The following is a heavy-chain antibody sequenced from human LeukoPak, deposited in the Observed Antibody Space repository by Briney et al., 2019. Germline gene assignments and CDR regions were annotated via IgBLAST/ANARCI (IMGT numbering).Heavy chain of an antibody. CDR3: AKPSLVYDTSGNFYFDF. Sequence: GGSLRLSCAASGFTFSSYAMSWVRQAPGKGLEWVSAISGSGGSTYHADSVKGRFTISRDNSKNTLYLQMNSLRAEDTAVYYCAKPSLVYDTSGNFYFDFWGQGTLLTVSS. J-gene: IGHJ4*02. CDR2: ISGSGGST. D-gene: IGHD3-22*01. V-gene: IGHV3-23*01. CDR1: GFTFSSYA.